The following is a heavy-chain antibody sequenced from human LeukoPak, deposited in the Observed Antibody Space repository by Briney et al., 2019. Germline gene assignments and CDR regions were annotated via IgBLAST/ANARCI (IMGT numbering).Heavy chain of an antibody. V-gene: IGHV3-30*04. CDR2: ISYDGSNK. D-gene: IGHD3-22*01. CDR3: AKDFGDYYYDSSGHFDY. CDR1: GFTFSSTS. Sequence: PGGSLRLSCAASGFTFSSTSMSWVRQAPGKGLEWVAVISYDGSNKYYADSVKGRFTISRDNSKNTPYLQMNSLRAEDTAVYYCAKDFGDYYYDSSGHFDYWGQGTLVTVSS. J-gene: IGHJ4*02.